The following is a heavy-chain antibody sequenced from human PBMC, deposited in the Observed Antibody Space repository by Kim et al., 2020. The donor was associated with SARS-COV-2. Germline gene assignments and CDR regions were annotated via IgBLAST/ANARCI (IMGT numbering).Heavy chain of an antibody. V-gene: IGHV3-53*01. Sequence: DSVQGQFTISRDNSKNALYLQMNSLRAEDTAVYYCASHPRGGYYYYYMDVWGKGTTVTVSS. J-gene: IGHJ6*03. CDR3: ASHPRGGYYYYYMDV.